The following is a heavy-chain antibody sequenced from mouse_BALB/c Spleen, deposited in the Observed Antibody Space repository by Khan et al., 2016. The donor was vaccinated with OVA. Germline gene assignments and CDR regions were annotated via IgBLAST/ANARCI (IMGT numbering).Heavy chain of an antibody. J-gene: IGHJ2*01. Sequence: QVQLKQSGADLAKPGASVKMSCKASGYSFVNYWIHWVKQRPGQGLEWIGYINPSTGYAEYNHKFKEKATLTADKSSSTAYMTLSSLKSEDSAVYHVTSLGNSYGSTFVYWGQGTTLTVSS. V-gene: IGHV1-7*01. D-gene: IGHD1-1*01. CDR1: GYSFVNYW. CDR2: INPSTGYA. CDR3: TSLGNSYGSTFVY.